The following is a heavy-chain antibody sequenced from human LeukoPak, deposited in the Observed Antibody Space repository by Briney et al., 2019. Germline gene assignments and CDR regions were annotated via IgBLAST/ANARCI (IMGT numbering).Heavy chain of an antibody. CDR3: ARDQYDTWSRRGNFDS. J-gene: IGHJ4*02. V-gene: IGHV3-74*01. Sequence: PGGSLRLSCAASGNYWMRWVRQAPGKGLVWVSHINSDGSWTSYADSVKGRFTISKDNTKNSLYLQMNSLRVEDTAVFYCARDQYDTWSRRGNFDSWGQGTLVIVSS. CDR1: GNYW. D-gene: IGHD3-3*01. CDR2: INSDGSWT.